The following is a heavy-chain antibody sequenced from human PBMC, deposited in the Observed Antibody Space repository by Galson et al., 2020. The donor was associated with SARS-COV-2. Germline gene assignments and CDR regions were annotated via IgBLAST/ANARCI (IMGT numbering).Heavy chain of an antibody. J-gene: IGHJ6*02. Sequence: SGPTLVKPTQTLTLTCTFPGFSLSTSGMCVSWIRQPPGKALEWLALIDWDDDKYYSTSLKTRLTISKATSKNQVVLTMTNMDPVDTATYYCARMRVVKGTIRLGDYYFFGMDVWGQGTTVTVSS. D-gene: IGHD1-1*01. V-gene: IGHV2-70*01. CDR3: ARMRVVKGTIRLGDYYFFGMDV. CDR1: GFSLSTSGMC. CDR2: IDWDDDK.